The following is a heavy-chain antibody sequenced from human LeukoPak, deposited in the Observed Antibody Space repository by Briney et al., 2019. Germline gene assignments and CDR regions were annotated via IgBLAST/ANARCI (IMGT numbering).Heavy chain of an antibody. CDR1: GFTFSNYA. Sequence: GGSLRLSCAASGFTFSNYAMGWVSQAPGKGLEWVSAITGDGSSTYNADSVKGRFTVSRDNSKNTLYLQMNRLRAEDTATYYCAKARIVVVTALDYWGQGTLVIVSS. V-gene: IGHV3-23*01. D-gene: IGHD2-21*02. CDR3: AKARIVVVTALDY. J-gene: IGHJ4*02. CDR2: ITGDGSST.